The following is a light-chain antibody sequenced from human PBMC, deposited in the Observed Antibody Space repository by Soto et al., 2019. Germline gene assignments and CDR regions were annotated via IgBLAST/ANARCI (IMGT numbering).Light chain of an antibody. CDR2: GNS. CDR3: QSYDSSLSALYV. V-gene: IGLV1-40*01. J-gene: IGLJ1*01. CDR1: SSNIGAGYD. Sequence: QAVVTQPPSVSGAPGQRVTISCTGSSSNIGAGYDVHWYQQLPGTAPKLLIYGNSDRPSGVPDRFSGSKSGTSASLAITGLQAEDEADYYCQSYDSSLSALYVFGTGTKLTAL.